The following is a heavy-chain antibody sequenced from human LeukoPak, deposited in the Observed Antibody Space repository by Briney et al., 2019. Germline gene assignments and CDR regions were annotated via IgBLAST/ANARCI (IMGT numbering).Heavy chain of an antibody. CDR3: AKDRVSGDGYNSLDY. Sequence: PGGSLRLSCAASGFSFNSYAMNGVREVPGKGLEGVSDITGPADVTTYADSVKGRFTISRDNSKNTVFLQVDSLRAEVTAVYYCAKDRVSGDGYNSLDYWGQGTLVTVSS. CDR2: ITGPADVT. J-gene: IGHJ4*02. D-gene: IGHD5-24*01. V-gene: IGHV3-23*01. CDR1: GFSFNSYA.